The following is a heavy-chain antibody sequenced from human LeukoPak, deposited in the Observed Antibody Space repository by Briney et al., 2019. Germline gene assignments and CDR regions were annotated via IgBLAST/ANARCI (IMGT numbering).Heavy chain of an antibody. Sequence: GRSLRLSCAASGFTFSSYGRHWVRQAPGKGLEWVAVISYDGSNKYYADSVKGRFTISRDNSKNTLYLQMNSLRAEDTAVYYCARQWLDYDAFDIWGQGTMVTVSS. CDR1: GFTFSSYG. D-gene: IGHD6-19*01. J-gene: IGHJ3*02. V-gene: IGHV3-30*03. CDR2: ISYDGSNK. CDR3: ARQWLDYDAFDI.